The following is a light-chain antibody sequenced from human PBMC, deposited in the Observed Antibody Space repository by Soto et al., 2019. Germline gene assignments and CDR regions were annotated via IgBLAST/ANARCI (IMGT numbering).Light chain of an antibody. CDR3: MQATQSHWT. CDR2: KVS. CDR1: QSPLYSDGNTY. J-gene: IGKJ1*01. V-gene: IGKV2-24*01. Sequence: DIVMTQSPLSLPVTPGEPASISCRSSQSPLYSDGNTYLSWLQQRPGQPPRLLIYKVSDRFSGVPDRFSGSGAGTEFTLTITRVEPEDVGVYYCMQATQSHWTFGQGTKVDIK.